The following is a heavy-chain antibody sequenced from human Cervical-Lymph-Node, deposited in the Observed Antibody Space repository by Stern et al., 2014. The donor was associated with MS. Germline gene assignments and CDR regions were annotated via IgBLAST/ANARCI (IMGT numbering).Heavy chain of an antibody. V-gene: IGHV1-69*01. Sequence: VQLVESGAEVKKPGSSVKVSCKASGGTFSSYAFSWVRQAPGQGLEWMGGIIPTFGTPNYAPTLQRRVTITADASNSPTCMTMNSLRSEDTAVYDCASEPGTYYYGVDVWGPGTTVTVSS. J-gene: IGHJ6*02. CDR1: GGTFSSYA. CDR2: IIPTFGTP. CDR3: ASEPGTYYYGVDV. D-gene: IGHD1-7*01.